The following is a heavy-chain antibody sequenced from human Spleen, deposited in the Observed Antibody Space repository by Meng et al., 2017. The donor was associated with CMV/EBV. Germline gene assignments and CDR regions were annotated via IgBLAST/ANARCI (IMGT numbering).Heavy chain of an antibody. D-gene: IGHD2-2*01. J-gene: IGHJ5*02. CDR3: AKDREGVVPAASGWFDP. CDR2: IWYDGSNK. CDR1: FNFSSYG. Sequence: FNFSSYGMHWVRQAPGKGLEWVAVIWYDGSNKYYADSVKGRFTISRDNSKNTLYLQMNSLRAEDTAVYYCAKDREGVVPAASGWFDPWGQGTLVTVSS. V-gene: IGHV3-33*06.